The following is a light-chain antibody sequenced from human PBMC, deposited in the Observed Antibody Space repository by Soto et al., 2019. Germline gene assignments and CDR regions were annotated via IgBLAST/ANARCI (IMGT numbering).Light chain of an antibody. CDR3: AAWDDSLNGVV. Sequence: QSVLTQPPSASGTHGQRVSISCSGSSSNIGSKTVNWYQHHPGTAPKLLIYNNNERLSGVPGRFSGSKSGTSADLAISGLQSEDEADYYCAAWDDSLNGVVFGGGTKLTVL. CDR1: SSNIGSKT. CDR2: NNN. V-gene: IGLV1-44*01. J-gene: IGLJ2*01.